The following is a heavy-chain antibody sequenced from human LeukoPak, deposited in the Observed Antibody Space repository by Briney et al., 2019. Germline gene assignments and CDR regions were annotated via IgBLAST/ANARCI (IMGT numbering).Heavy chain of an antibody. J-gene: IGHJ4*02. Sequence: GGSLRLSCAASGFTVISNLMTWVRQSPGRGLEWLSSIYSGGATYYADSVKGRFTISRDHSENTLYLQMNSLRAEDTALYYCMGYGGNSFWGQGTLVTVPS. CDR2: IYSGGAT. CDR3: MGYGGNSF. V-gene: IGHV3-66*01. CDR1: GFTVISNL. D-gene: IGHD4-23*01.